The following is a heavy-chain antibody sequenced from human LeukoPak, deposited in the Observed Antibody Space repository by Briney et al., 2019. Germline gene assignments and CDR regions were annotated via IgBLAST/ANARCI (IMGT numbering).Heavy chain of an antibody. CDR1: GFTFSSYG. Sequence: GGSLRLSCAASGFTFSSYGMHWVRQAPGKGLEWVAFIRYDGSNKYYADSVKGRFTISRDNSKNTLYLQMNSLRAEDTAVYYCARVARGGGYDWYYYYYMDVWGKGTTVTISS. V-gene: IGHV3-30*02. CDR2: IRYDGSNK. D-gene: IGHD5-12*01. J-gene: IGHJ6*03. CDR3: ARVARGGGYDWYYYYYMDV.